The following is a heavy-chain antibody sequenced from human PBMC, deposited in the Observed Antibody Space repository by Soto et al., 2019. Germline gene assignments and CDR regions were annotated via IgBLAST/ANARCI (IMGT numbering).Heavy chain of an antibody. D-gene: IGHD1-26*01. J-gene: IGHJ4*02. V-gene: IGHV3-9*01. CDR3: AKGPDIVATVSGEMGYSGSLPFDY. Sequence: PGGSLRLSCAASGFTFDDYAMHWVRQAPGKGLEWVSGISWNSGSIGYADSVKGRFTISRDNAKNSLYLQMNSLRAEDTALYYCAKGPDIVATVSGEMGYSGSLPFDYWGQGTLVTVSS. CDR1: GFTFDDYA. CDR2: ISWNSGSI.